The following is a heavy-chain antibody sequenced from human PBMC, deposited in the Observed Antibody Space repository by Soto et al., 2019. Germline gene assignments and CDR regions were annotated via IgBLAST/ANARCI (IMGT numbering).Heavy chain of an antibody. CDR1: GGSISSYY. Sequence: QVHLQESGPGLVKPSETLSLTCTVSGGSISSYYWSWIRQPPGKGLEWIEYIYYSGITNNNPALRRRVIISVDTSKNQFSLKLSSVTAADTSVYYCARTDVDTAMEGEGNYYGMDVWGQGTTVTVSS. CDR3: ARTDVDTAMEGEGNYYGMDV. J-gene: IGHJ6*02. CDR2: IYYSGIT. D-gene: IGHD5-18*01. V-gene: IGHV4-59*01.